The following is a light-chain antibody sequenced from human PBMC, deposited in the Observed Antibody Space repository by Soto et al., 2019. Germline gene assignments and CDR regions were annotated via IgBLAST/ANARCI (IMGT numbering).Light chain of an antibody. Sequence: IQMTQSPSSLSASVGDRVTITCRASQIIRNDLAWYQQKPGKAPKLLIFAASNLQSGVPSRFSGSGSGTDFTLTISSLQPEDFATYYCQQANSFPWTFGQGTKVDIK. J-gene: IGKJ1*01. CDR3: QQANSFPWT. CDR2: AAS. V-gene: IGKV1-6*01. CDR1: QIIRND.